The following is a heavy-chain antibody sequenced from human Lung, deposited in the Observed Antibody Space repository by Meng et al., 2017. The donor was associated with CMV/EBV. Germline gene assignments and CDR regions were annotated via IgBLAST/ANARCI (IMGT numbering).Heavy chain of an antibody. V-gene: IGHV1-69*05. J-gene: IGHJ4*02. CDR1: GDTFTTYV. Sequence: CKASGDTFTTYVINWVRQAPGQGLEWMGRIIPLVGSADCAQNFQGRVTITTDESTTTAYMELNSLRSEDTAVFFCATYSSSDTGFDNWGQGTLVTVSS. CDR3: ATYSSSDTGFDN. CDR2: IIPLVGSA. D-gene: IGHD6-6*01.